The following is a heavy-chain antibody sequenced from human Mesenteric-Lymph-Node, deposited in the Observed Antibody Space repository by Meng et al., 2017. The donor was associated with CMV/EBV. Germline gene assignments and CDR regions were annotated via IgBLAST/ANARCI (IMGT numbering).Heavy chain of an antibody. Sequence: ASVKVSCKASGYTFTGYYMHWVRQAPGQGLEWMGWINPNSGGTNYAQKFQGRVTMTRDTSISTAYMELSSLRSEDTAVYYCARAEYYYDSSGYRADYWFDPWGQGTLVTVSS. CDR2: INPNSGGT. V-gene: IGHV1-2*02. J-gene: IGHJ5*02. CDR1: GYTFTGYY. D-gene: IGHD3-22*01. CDR3: ARAEYYYDSSGYRADYWFDP.